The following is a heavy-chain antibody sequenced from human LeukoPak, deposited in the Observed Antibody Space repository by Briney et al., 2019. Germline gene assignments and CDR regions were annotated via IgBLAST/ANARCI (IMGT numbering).Heavy chain of an antibody. J-gene: IGHJ6*02. CDR1: GFTFSSYG. Sequence: QPGGSLRLSCAASGFTFSSYGMHWVRQAPGKGLEWVAVISYDGSNKYYADSVKGRFTISRDNSKNTLYLQMNSLRAEDTAVYYRAKDRRFESYSTYYYGMDVWGQGTTVTVSS. V-gene: IGHV3-30*18. D-gene: IGHD1-26*01. CDR3: AKDRRFESYSTYYYGMDV. CDR2: ISYDGSNK.